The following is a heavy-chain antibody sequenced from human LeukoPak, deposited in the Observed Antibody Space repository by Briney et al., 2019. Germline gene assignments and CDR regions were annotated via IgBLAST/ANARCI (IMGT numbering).Heavy chain of an antibody. V-gene: IGHV3-48*03. Sequence: PGGSLRLSCAASGFTFSSCEMNWVRQAPGKGLEWVSYISSSGSTIYYAHSVKGRFTISRDNAKNSLYLQMNSPRAEDTAVYYCARGRGGLSYFDYWGQGTLVTVSS. D-gene: IGHD4-23*01. J-gene: IGHJ4*03. CDR1: GFTFSSCE. CDR3: ARGRGGLSYFDY. CDR2: ISSSGSTI.